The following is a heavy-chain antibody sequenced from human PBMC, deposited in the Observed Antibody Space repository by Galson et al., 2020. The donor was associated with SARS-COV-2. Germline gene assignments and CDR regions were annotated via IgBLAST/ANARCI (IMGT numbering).Heavy chain of an antibody. Sequence: GESLKISCAAFGFTFNTYAMSWVRQAPGKGLEWVSAIRGSGGSTYYADSVKGRFTISRDNSKNTLFLQMNSLRAEDTAVYYCARSGCTGGNCYRPPDYWGQGTLVTVSS. CDR2: IRGSGGST. CDR3: ARSGCTGGNCYRPPDY. CDR1: GFTFNTYA. V-gene: IGHV3-23*01. J-gene: IGHJ4*02. D-gene: IGHD2-15*01.